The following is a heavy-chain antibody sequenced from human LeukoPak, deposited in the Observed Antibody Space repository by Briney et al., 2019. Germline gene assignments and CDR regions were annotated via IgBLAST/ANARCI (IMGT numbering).Heavy chain of an antibody. V-gene: IGHV3-21*04. CDR1: GFTFSSYS. J-gene: IGHJ4*02. CDR2: ISSSSSYI. D-gene: IGHD3-22*01. CDR3: AKARIPSGNGYYSH. Sequence: GGSLRLSCAASGFTFSSYSMNWVRQAPGKGLEWVSSISSSSSYIYYADSVKGRFTISRDNAKNSLYLQMNSLRAEDTAIYYCAKARIPSGNGYYSHWGQGTLVTVSS.